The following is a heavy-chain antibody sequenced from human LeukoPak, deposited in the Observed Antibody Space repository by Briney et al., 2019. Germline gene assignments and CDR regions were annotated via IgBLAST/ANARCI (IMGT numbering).Heavy chain of an antibody. Sequence: GGSLRLSCAASGFTFSSYGMHWVRQAPGKGREWVAFIRYDGSNKYYADSVKGRFTVSRDNSKNTLYLQMNSLRAEDTAVYYCAKDQDIVVVPAAPKSGYFDYWGQGTLVTVSS. CDR2: IRYDGSNK. CDR1: GFTFSSYG. V-gene: IGHV3-30*02. CDR3: AKDQDIVVVPAAPKSGYFDY. J-gene: IGHJ4*02. D-gene: IGHD2-2*01.